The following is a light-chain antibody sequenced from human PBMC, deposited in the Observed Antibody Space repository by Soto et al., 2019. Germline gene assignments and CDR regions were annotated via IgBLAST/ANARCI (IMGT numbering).Light chain of an antibody. CDR3: QVWDNNGGHNYV. Sequence: SYDLTQPPSVSVAPGKTARITCGGNNIGIYSVHWYQQRPGQAPVLVVYDGSDRPSGIPERFSGSNSGNTATLTIGRVEAADEADYYCQVWDNNGGHNYVFGTGTKVTVL. V-gene: IGLV3-21*03. CDR2: DGS. J-gene: IGLJ1*01. CDR1: NIGIYS.